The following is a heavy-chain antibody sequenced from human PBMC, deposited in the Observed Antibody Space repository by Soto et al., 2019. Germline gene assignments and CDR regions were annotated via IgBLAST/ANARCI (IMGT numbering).Heavy chain of an antibody. CDR2: IWYDGSNK. Sequence: PGGSLRLSCAASGFSFSSYGMHWVRQAPGKGLEWVAVIWYDGSNKYYADSVKGRFTISRDNSKSALYLQLNTLRAEDTAVYYCARVAEAAAGNYYYYMDVWGKGTTVTVSS. D-gene: IGHD6-13*01. J-gene: IGHJ6*03. CDR3: ARVAEAAAGNYYYYMDV. V-gene: IGHV3-33*01. CDR1: GFSFSSYG.